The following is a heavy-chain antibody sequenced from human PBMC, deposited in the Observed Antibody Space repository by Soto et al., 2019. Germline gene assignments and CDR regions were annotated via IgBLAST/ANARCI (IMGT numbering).Heavy chain of an antibody. D-gene: IGHD6-13*01. CDR1: GGTFSSCA. CDR3: ARDPSKGSSTHPDV. J-gene: IGHJ6*02. Sequence: ASVKVSCKASGGTFSSCAISWVRQAPGQGLEWMGGIIPIFGTANYAQKFQGRVTITADESTSTAYMELSSLRSEDTAVYYCARDPSKGSSTHPDVWGQGTTVTVSS. CDR2: IIPIFGTA. V-gene: IGHV1-69*13.